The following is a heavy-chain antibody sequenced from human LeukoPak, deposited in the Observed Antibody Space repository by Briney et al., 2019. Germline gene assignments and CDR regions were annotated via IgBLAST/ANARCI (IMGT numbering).Heavy chain of an antibody. V-gene: IGHV3-53*05. CDR1: GFTVSSNY. D-gene: IGHD4-17*01. CDR3: AKGGASVTRYVDY. CDR2: IYSGGST. Sequence: GGSLRLSCAASGFTVSSNYMSWVRQAPGKGLEWVSVIYSGGSTYYADSVKGRFTISRDNPKNTLYLQMNSLRPEDTAVYYCAKGGASVTRYVDYWGQGTLVTVSS. J-gene: IGHJ4*02.